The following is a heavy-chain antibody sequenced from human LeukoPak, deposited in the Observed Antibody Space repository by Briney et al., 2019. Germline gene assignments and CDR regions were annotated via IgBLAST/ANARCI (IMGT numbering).Heavy chain of an antibody. V-gene: IGHV5-51*01. CDR3: ARVRYCSSTSCYQMDV. CDR1: GYSFTSYW. J-gene: IGHJ6*02. D-gene: IGHD2-2*01. Sequence: GESLQISCKGSGYSFTSYWIGWVRQMPGKGLEWMGIIYPGDSDTRYSPSFQGQVTISADKSISTAYLQWSSLKASDTAMYYCARVRYCSSTSCYQMDVWGQGTTVTVSS. CDR2: IYPGDSDT.